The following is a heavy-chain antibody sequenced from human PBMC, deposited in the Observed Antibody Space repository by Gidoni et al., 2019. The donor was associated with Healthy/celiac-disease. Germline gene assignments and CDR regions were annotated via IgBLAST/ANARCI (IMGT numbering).Heavy chain of an antibody. CDR2: ISGSGGST. CDR1: GFTFSSYS. D-gene: IGHD3-22*01. J-gene: IGHJ4*02. Sequence: EVQLLASGGGLVQPGGSLRLSCAASGFTFSSYSMSWVRQAPGKGLEWVSAISGSGGSTYYADSVKGRFTISRDNYKNTLYLQMNSLRAEDTAVYYCAKRQDQSSYYYDSSGYYYDYWGQGTLVTVSS. CDR3: AKRQDQSSYYYDSSGYYYDY. V-gene: IGHV3-23*01.